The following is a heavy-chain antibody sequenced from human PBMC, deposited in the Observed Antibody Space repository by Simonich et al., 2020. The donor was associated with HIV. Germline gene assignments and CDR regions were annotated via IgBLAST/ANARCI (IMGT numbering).Heavy chain of an antibody. Sequence: QVQLVESGGGVVQPGRSLRLSCAASGFTFSTYAMHWVRQAPGKGLEWVAVISYDGNNQYYADSVKGRFTISRDNSKNTLYLQMNNLRAEDTAVYYCVRGGEKQLPHSWGQGTLVTVSS. V-gene: IGHV3-30*07. J-gene: IGHJ4*02. CDR2: ISYDGNNQ. CDR1: GFTFSTYA. CDR3: VRGGEKQLPHS. D-gene: IGHD1-1*01.